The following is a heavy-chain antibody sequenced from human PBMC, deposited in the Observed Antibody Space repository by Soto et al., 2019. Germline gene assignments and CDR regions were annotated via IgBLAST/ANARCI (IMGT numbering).Heavy chain of an antibody. CDR1: GFVYSNYA. D-gene: IGHD6-13*01. CDR3: VRGIPSQYSSTWLYWHFDL. J-gene: IGHJ2*01. CDR2: IWNDGSQK. V-gene: IGHV3-33*01. Sequence: VQLVESGGGVVQPGRSLRLSCEASGFVYSNYAMHWVRQAPGKGPEWVALIWNDGSQKYYVDSVKGRFTISRDISKNTLNLQMNSLRADDTAMYFCVRGIPSQYSSTWLYWHFDLWGPGTLVTVSS.